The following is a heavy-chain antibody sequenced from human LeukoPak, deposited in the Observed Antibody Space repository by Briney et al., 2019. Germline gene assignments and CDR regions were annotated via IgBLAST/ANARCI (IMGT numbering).Heavy chain of an antibody. J-gene: IGHJ5*02. CDR3: AKDPHAYCGGDSYFT. V-gene: IGHV3-23*01. CDR1: GFTFSSYA. CDR2: ISGSGGST. Sequence: PGGSLRLSCAASGFTFSSYAMSWVRQAPGKGLEWVSAISGSGGSTYYADSVKGRFTISRDNSKNTLYLQMNSLRAEDTAVYYCAKDPHAYCGGDSYFTWGQGTLVTVSS. D-gene: IGHD2-21*01.